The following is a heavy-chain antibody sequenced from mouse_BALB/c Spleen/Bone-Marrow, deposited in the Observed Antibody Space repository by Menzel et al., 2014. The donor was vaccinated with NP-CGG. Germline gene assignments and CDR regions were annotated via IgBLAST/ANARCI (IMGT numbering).Heavy chain of an antibody. D-gene: IGHD1-1*01. CDR1: GFDFSRYY. CDR3: ARPRYYGSTFAY. J-gene: IGHJ3*01. CDR2: INPDSSPI. Sequence: VQLQQSGGGLVQPGGSLKLSCAASGFDFSRYYMSWVRQAPGKGLEWIGEINPDSSPINYTPSLKDKFIISRDNAKNTLYLQMSKVRSEDTALYYCARPRYYGSTFAYWGQGTLVTVSA. V-gene: IGHV4-1*02.